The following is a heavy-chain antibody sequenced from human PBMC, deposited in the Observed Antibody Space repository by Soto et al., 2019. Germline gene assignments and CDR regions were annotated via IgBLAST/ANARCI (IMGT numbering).Heavy chain of an antibody. D-gene: IGHD5-18*01. CDR3: AKAQGYGDGGAPLDY. CDR2: ISGSGGST. V-gene: IGHV3-23*01. CDR1: GFTFSSYA. J-gene: IGHJ4*02. Sequence: EVQLLESGGGLVQPGGSLRLSCAASGFTFSSYAMSWVRQAPGKGLEWVSAISGSGGSTYYADSVKDRFTISSDNSKNTLYLQMNSLRAEDTAVYYCAKAQGYGDGGAPLDYWGQGTLVTVSS.